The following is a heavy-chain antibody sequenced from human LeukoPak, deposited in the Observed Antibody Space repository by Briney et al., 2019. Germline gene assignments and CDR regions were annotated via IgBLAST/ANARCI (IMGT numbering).Heavy chain of an antibody. CDR3: AKVISYYDFWSVGGDWAFDI. CDR1: GFTVSSSY. V-gene: IGHV3-30*18. CDR2: ISYDGSNK. Sequence: GGSLRLSCAASGFTVSSSYMSWVRQAPGKGLEWVAVISYDGSNKYYADSVKGRFTISRDNSKNTLYLQMNSLRAEDTAVYYCAKVISYYDFWSVGGDWAFDIWGQGTMVTVSS. J-gene: IGHJ3*02. D-gene: IGHD3-3*01.